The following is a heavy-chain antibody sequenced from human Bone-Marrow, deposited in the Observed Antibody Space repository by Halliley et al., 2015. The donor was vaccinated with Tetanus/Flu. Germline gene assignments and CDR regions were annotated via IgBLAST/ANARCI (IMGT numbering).Heavy chain of an antibody. J-gene: IGHJ4*02. D-gene: IGHD5-12*01. Sequence: SGISGSGDRTYYADSVKGRFTISRDNSKDTLYLQMSFVRAEDTAVYFCAKDRWDIVATYYFDYWGQGPLVTASS. V-gene: IGHV3-23*01. CDR2: ISGSGDRT. CDR3: AKDRWDIVATYYFDY.